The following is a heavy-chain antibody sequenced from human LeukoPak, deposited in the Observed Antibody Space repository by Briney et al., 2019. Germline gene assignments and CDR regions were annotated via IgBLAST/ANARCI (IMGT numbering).Heavy chain of an antibody. CDR1: GGTFSSYA. CDR2: IIPILGIA. J-gene: IGHJ6*02. Sequence: GASVKVSCKASGGTFSSYAICWVRQAPGQGLEWMGRIIPILGIANYAQKFQGRVTITADKSTSTAYMELSSLRSEDTAVYYCASQYCSGGSCYSGRNYYYGMDVWGQGTTVTVSS. V-gene: IGHV1-69*04. D-gene: IGHD2-15*01. CDR3: ASQYCSGGSCYSGRNYYYGMDV.